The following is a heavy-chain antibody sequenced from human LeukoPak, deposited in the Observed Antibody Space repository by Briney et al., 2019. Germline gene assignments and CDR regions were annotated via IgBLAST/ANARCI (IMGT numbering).Heavy chain of an antibody. CDR1: GGSVSNYY. D-gene: IGHD7-27*01. J-gene: IGHJ4*02. CDR3: ASNTGTVFDY. Sequence: SETLSLTCTVAGGSVSNYYCGSVRQPPGKGLEWIGYIFYTVSTIYNPSLKGRVSISVDTSKNQISLKLNSVTAADTAVYYCASNTGTVFDYWGQGALVTVSS. V-gene: IGHV4-59*02. CDR2: IFYTVST.